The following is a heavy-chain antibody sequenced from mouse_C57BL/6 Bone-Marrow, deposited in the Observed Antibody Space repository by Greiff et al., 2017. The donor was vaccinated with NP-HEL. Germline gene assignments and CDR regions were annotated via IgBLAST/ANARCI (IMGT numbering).Heavy chain of an antibody. CDR2: IDPSDSYT. J-gene: IGHJ2*01. V-gene: IGHV1-50*01. CDR3: ARDYSIVYYFDY. CDR1: GYTFTSYW. Sequence: QVQLQQPGAELVKPGASVKLSCKASGYTFTSYWMQWVKQRPGQGLEWIGEIDPSDSYTNYNQKFKGKATLTVDTSSSTAYMQLSSLTSEDSAVYYCARDYSIVYYFDYGGQGTTLTVSS. D-gene: IGHD2-5*01.